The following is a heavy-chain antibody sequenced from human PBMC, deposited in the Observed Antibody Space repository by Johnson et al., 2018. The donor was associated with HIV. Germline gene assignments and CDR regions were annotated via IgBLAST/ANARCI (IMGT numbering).Heavy chain of an antibody. CDR1: GFTFSSYA. V-gene: IGHV3-30-3*01. Sequence: QVQLVESGGGVVQPGRSLRLSCAASGFTFSSYAMHWVRQAPGKGLEWVAVISYYGSNKYYADSVKGRFTISRDNSKNTLYLQMNSLRAEDTAVYHCAREYEAFDIWGQGTMVTVSS. CDR2: ISYYGSNK. CDR3: AREYEAFDI. J-gene: IGHJ3*02.